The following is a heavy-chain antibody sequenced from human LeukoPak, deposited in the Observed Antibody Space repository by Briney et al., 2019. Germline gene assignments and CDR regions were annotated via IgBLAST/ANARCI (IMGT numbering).Heavy chain of an antibody. CDR1: GGSISSYY. D-gene: IGHD6-13*01. V-gene: IGHV4-4*07. CDR3: ARDLFSSSWYLLQ. CDR2: IYTSGST. J-gene: IGHJ4*02. Sequence: SETLSLTCTVSGGSISSYYWSWIRQPAGKGLEWIGRIYTSGSTNYNPSLKSRVAMSVDTSKNQFSLKLSSVTAADTGVYYCARDLFSSSWYLLQWGQGTLVTVSS.